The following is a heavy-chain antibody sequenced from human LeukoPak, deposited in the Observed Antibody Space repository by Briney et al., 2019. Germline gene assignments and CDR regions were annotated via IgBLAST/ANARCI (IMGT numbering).Heavy chain of an antibody. Sequence: SETLSLTCTVSGGSISSYYWSWIRQPAGKGLEWIGRIYTSGSTNYNPSLKSRVTMSVDTSKNQFSLKLSSVTAADTAVYYCARDAYYYDSSGYYRFDYWGQGTLVTVSS. CDR1: GGSISSYY. CDR2: IYTSGST. D-gene: IGHD3-22*01. CDR3: ARDAYYYDSSGYYRFDY. V-gene: IGHV4-4*07. J-gene: IGHJ4*02.